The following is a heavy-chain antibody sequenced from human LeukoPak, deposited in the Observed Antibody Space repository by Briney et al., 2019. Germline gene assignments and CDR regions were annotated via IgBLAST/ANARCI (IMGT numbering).Heavy chain of an antibody. CDR1: GFTFSSYS. V-gene: IGHV3-66*01. D-gene: IGHD6-19*01. J-gene: IGHJ4*02. CDR2: FYSGGST. Sequence: GGSLRLSCAASGFTFSSYSMNWVRQAPGKGLEWVSVFYSGGSTYYADSVKGRFTISRDNSKNTLYFQMNSLRAEDTAVYYCARGPGWNYFDYWGQGTLVTVSS. CDR3: ARGPGWNYFDY.